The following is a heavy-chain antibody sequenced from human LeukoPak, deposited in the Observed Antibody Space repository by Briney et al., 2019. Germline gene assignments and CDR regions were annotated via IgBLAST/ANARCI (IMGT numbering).Heavy chain of an antibody. CDR2: IYPELKT. V-gene: IGHV3-53*01. J-gene: IGHJ4*02. CDR1: GFNVNNNY. Sequence: GGSLRLSCAASGFNVNNNYMSWVRQAPGKGLEWVSVIYPELKTYYTDSVKGRFTISRDNSKNTLYLQMNSLRAEDTAVYYCARWYCTGTSRYYDFWGQGTLVTVSS. CDR3: ARWYCTGTSRYYDF. D-gene: IGHD2-2*01.